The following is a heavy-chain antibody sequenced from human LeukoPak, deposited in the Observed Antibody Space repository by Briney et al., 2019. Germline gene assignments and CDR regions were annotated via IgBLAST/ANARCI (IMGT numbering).Heavy chain of an antibody. J-gene: IGHJ6*03. D-gene: IGHD2-15*01. Sequence: GGSLRLSCAASGFTFSGYWMHWVRQAPGKGLVWVSRIKSDGSTSYADSVKGRVTISRDNAKNTLYLHMNSLRVEDTAVYYCARSGTRFYYYMDGWGKGTTVTVSS. V-gene: IGHV3-74*01. CDR2: IKSDGST. CDR1: GFTFSGYW. CDR3: ARSGTRFYYYMDG.